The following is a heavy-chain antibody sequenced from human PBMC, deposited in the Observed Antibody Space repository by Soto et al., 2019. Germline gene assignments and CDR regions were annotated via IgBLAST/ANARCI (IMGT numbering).Heavy chain of an antibody. J-gene: IGHJ4*02. CDR1: GFTFSTYA. D-gene: IGHD3-22*01. CDR3: AKSPGMYYYDSSGYYHYDY. CDR2: ISGSGGGT. Sequence: GGSLRLSCAASGFTFSTYAMSWVRQAPGKGLEWVSSISGSGGGTYYADSVKGRFTISRDNSKNTLYLQMNSLRAEDTAVYYCAKSPGMYYYDSSGYYHYDYWGQGTLVTVSS. V-gene: IGHV3-23*01.